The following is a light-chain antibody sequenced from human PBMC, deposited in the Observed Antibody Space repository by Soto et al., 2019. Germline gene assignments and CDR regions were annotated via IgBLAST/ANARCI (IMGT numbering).Light chain of an antibody. Sequence: QSALTQPPSASGSPGQSVTISCTGTSSDVGGYYYVSWYQQHPGKAPKLMIYEVSKRPSGVPDRFSGSKSGNTASLTVSGLQAEDGADYYCSSYAGTNTPYVFGTGTKVTVL. J-gene: IGLJ1*01. CDR3: SSYAGTNTPYV. CDR1: SSDVGGYYY. CDR2: EVS. V-gene: IGLV2-8*01.